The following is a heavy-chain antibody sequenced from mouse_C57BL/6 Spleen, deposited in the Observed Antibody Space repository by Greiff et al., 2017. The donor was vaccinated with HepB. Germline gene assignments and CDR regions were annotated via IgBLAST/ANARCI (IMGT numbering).Heavy chain of an antibody. CDR1: GYTFTSYW. V-gene: IGHV1-50*01. Sequence: QVQLQQPGAELVKPGASVKLSCKASGYTFTSYWMQWVKQRPGQGLEWIGEIDPSDSYTNYNQKFKGKATLTVDTASSTAYMQLSSLTSEDSAVYYCARMGWLLLGGDYWGQGTTLTVSS. CDR2: IDPSDSYT. D-gene: IGHD2-3*01. J-gene: IGHJ2*01. CDR3: ARMGWLLLGGDY.